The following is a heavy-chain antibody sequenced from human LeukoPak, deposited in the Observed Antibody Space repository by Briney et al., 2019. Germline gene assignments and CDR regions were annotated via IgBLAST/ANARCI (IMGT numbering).Heavy chain of an antibody. CDR2: ISGSGGST. CDR3: AKYCSSTSCYTGHPYYFDY. Sequence: GGSLRLSCAASGFTFSSYAMSWVRQAPGKGLEWVSAISGSGGSTYYADSVKGRFTISRDNSKNTLYLQMNSLRAEDTAVYYCAKYCSSTSCYTGHPYYFDYWGQGTLVTVSS. V-gene: IGHV3-23*01. D-gene: IGHD2-2*02. CDR1: GFTFSSYA. J-gene: IGHJ4*02.